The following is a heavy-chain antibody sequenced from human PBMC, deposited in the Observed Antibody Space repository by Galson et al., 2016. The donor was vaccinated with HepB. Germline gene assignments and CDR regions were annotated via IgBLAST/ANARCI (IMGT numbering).Heavy chain of an antibody. CDR2: ISSSSTYT. V-gene: IGHV3-11*06. J-gene: IGHJ2*01. D-gene: IGHD1-1*01. CDR1: GFTFSDYY. CDR3: ASGGYGGWYFHL. Sequence: SLRLSCAASGFTFSDYYMSWIRQAPGKGLEWVSYISSSSTYTNFADSVKGRFTISRDNAKNSLYLQMNSLRAEDTAVYYCASGGYGGWYFHLWGRGTLVTVSS.